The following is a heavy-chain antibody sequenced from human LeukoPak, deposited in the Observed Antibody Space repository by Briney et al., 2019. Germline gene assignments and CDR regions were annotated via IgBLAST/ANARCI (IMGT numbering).Heavy chain of an antibody. V-gene: IGHV1-18*01. CDR3: ASVYINHYGMDV. D-gene: IGHD3-16*01. CDR2: ISAYSGNT. J-gene: IGHJ6*02. Sequence: ASVKVSCKASGYTFTSYGISWVRQAPGQGLEWMGWISAYSGNTNYAQKLQGRVTMTTDTSTSTAYMELRSLRSDDTAVYYCASVYINHYGMDVWGQGTTVTVSS. CDR1: GYTFTSYG.